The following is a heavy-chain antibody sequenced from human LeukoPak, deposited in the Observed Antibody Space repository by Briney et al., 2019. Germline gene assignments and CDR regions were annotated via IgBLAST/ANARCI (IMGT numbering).Heavy chain of an antibody. CDR3: ARDVYSYNYYYGMDV. V-gene: IGHV4-39*07. D-gene: IGHD5-24*01. CDR1: GGSISSSTYY. J-gene: IGHJ6*02. Sequence: SETLSLTCTVSGGSISSSTYYWGWIRQPPGKGLEWIGNFHYSGNTYYNPSLKSRVTISVDTSKNQFSLQLSSVTAADTAVYYCARDVYSYNYYYGMDVWGQGTTVTVSS. CDR2: FHYSGNT.